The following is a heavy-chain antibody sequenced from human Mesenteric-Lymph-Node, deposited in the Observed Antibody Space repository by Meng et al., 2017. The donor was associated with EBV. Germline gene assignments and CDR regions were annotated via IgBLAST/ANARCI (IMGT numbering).Heavy chain of an antibody. CDR3: ARIESIWGTYRKYYFDY. CDR2: STHNGIV. V-gene: IGHV4-34*01. CDR1: GGSFSGYY. J-gene: IGHJ4*02. D-gene: IGHD3-16*02. Sequence: VQLQQWGAGTLTPAETLSLTCAVYGGSFSGYYWSWIGQAPGQGLEWIGESTHNGIVNYNPSLKSRVAISVDTFKNQFSLRLTSVTAADTAIYYCARIESIWGTYRKYYFDYWGQGTLVTVSS.